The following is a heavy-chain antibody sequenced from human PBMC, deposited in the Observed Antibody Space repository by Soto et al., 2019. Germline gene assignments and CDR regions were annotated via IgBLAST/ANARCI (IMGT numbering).Heavy chain of an antibody. CDR2: ISYDGSNK. CDR1: GFTFSSYA. J-gene: IGHJ4*02. V-gene: IGHV3-30-3*01. CDR3: AGVGSSWPSPFDY. Sequence: PGGSLRLSCAASGFTFSSYAMHWVRQAPGKGLEWVAVISYDGSNKYYADSVKGRFTISRDNSKNTLYLQMNSLRAEDTAVYYCAGVGSSWPSPFDYWGQGTLVTVSS. D-gene: IGHD6-13*01.